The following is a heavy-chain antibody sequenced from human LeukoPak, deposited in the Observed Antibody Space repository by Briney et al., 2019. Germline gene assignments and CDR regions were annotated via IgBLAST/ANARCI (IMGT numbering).Heavy chain of an antibody. Sequence: SETLSLTCTVSGGSISSYYWSWIRQPPGKGLEWIGYIYYSGSTNYNPSLKSRVTISVDTSKNQFSLKLSSVTAADTAVYYCARGIGYSSSWTRGYYYYYGMDVWGQGTTVTVSS. D-gene: IGHD6-13*01. CDR1: GGSISSYY. CDR3: ARGIGYSSSWTRGYYYYYGMDV. J-gene: IGHJ6*02. V-gene: IGHV4-59*12. CDR2: IYYSGST.